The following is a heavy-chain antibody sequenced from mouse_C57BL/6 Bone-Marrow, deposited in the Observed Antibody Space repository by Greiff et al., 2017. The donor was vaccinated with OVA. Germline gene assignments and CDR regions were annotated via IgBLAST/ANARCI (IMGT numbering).Heavy chain of an antibody. Sequence: VQLQQSGPELVKPGASVKISCKASGYTFTDYYMNWVKQSHGKSLEWIGDINPNNGGTSYNQKFKGKATLTVDKSSSTAYMELRSLTSEDSAVYYCALTTVVATNAMDYWGQGTSVTVSS. D-gene: IGHD1-1*01. J-gene: IGHJ4*01. CDR1: GYTFTDYY. CDR2: INPNNGGT. V-gene: IGHV1-26*01. CDR3: ALTTVVATNAMDY.